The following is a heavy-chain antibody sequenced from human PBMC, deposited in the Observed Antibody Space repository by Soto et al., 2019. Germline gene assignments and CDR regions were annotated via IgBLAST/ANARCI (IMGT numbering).Heavy chain of an antibody. J-gene: IGHJ4*02. Sequence: QITLKESGPPLVKPTQTLTLTCTFSGFSLNTSGVGVGWIRQPPGKALEWLALIYWDDDKLYSPSLKSRLTIPKDYTKNQVVLTMTNMDPVDPGTYYGAHRRYGDYPFDYWGEGTLDTVSS. CDR3: AHRRYGDYPFDY. V-gene: IGHV2-5*02. CDR2: IYWDDDK. D-gene: IGHD4-17*01. CDR1: GFSLNTSGVG.